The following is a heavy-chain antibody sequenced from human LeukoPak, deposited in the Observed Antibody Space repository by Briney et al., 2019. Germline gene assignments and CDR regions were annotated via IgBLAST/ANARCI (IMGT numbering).Heavy chain of an antibody. CDR3: ARAKQWTPYYFDY. CDR1: GGSISSGGYY. CDR2: IYYSGST. V-gene: IGHV4-31*03. D-gene: IGHD6-19*01. Sequence: PSETLSLTCTVSGGSISSGGYYWSWIRQHPGKGLEWIGYIYYSGSTYYNPSLKSRVTISVDTSKNQFSLKLSSVTAADTAVYYCARAKQWTPYYFDYWGQGTLVTVSS. J-gene: IGHJ4*02.